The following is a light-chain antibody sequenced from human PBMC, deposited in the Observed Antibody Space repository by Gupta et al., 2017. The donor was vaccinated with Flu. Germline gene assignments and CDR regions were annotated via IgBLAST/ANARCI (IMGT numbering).Light chain of an antibody. CDR1: SSNIGAGYD. J-gene: IGLJ3*02. CDR2: GSS. CDR3: QSYDTSLSGGV. Sequence: SVLSLSASVSGAPRHRVSIPCTGRSSNIGAGYDVHWYQQLPGRAPKVLIYGSSNRPSGVPDRFYGSKSGISASLAITGLQAEDEADYYCQSYDTSLSGGVFGGGTKVTAL. V-gene: IGLV1-40*01.